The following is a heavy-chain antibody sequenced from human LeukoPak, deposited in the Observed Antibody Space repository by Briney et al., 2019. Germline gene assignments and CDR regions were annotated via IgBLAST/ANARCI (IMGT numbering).Heavy chain of an antibody. D-gene: IGHD6-13*01. CDR1: GYTFTSYY. J-gene: IGHJ4*02. CDR2: INPSGGST. V-gene: IGHV1-46*01. CDR3: ARDRSSSHKLYFDY. Sequence: GASEKVSCKASGYTFTSYYMHWVRQAPGQGLEWMGIINPSGGSTSYEQKSQGRVTMTRDMSTSTVYMELSSLRSEDTAVYYCARDRSSSHKLYFDYWGQGTLVTVSS.